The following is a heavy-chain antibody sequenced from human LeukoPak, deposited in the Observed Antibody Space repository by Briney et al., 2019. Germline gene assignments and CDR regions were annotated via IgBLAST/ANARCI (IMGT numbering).Heavy chain of an antibody. CDR3: ATYRQVLLPFES. CDR1: GFTFSGYS. CDR2: ITSSSSYI. D-gene: IGHD5-18*01. Sequence: GGSLRLSCAASGFTFSGYSMNWVRQAPGKGLEWVSSITSSSSYIYYADSVKGRFTISRDNSKSILSLQMNSLRAEDTAIYYCATYRQVLLPFESWGQGTLVTVSS. J-gene: IGHJ4*02. V-gene: IGHV3-21*04.